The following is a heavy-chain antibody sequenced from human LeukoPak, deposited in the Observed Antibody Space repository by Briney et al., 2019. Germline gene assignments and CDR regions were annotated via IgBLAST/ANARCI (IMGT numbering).Heavy chain of an antibody. CDR1: GFSFSYYN. CDR2: ISSTSTSI. CDR3: ATYPGYTYEVEAPRPARGY. V-gene: IGHV3-48*01. D-gene: IGHD5-18*01. Sequence: QAGGSLRLSCSASGFSFSYYNMNWVRQAPGKGLEWVSYISSTSTSIYYADSVMGRFSISRGKNSLYLQMNSLRADDTAVYYCATYPGYTYEVEAPRPARGYWGQGTLVTVSS. J-gene: IGHJ4*02.